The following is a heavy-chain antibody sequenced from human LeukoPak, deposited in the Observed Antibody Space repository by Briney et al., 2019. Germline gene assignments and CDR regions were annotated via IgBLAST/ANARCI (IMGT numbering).Heavy chain of an antibody. D-gene: IGHD3-10*01. CDR3: ARKDRGGNIDY. J-gene: IGHJ4*02. V-gene: IGHV3-30*04. CDR2: ISYDGSNK. CDR1: GFTVGSYA. Sequence: GGSLRLSCAASGFTVGSYAMHWVRQAPGKGLEWVAVISYDGSNKYYADSVKGRFTISRDNSKNTLYLQMNSLRAEDTAVYYCARKDRGGNIDYWGQGTLVTV.